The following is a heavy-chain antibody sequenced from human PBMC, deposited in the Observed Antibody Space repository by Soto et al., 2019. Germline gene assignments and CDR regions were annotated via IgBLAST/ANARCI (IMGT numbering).Heavy chain of an antibody. V-gene: IGHV3-11*05. D-gene: IGHD3-16*01. CDR1: GFAFSDYY. J-gene: IGHJ4*02. CDR2: LSNSGTYT. Sequence: VELVQSGGGLVKPGGSLTLSCAASGFAFSDYYMTWIRQAPGKGLEWISSLSNSGTYTNYADSVKGRFITSRDNAKNSLFLHLNGLRAEDTAVYFCARDQYVFDCWGQGALVTVSS. CDR3: ARDQYVFDC.